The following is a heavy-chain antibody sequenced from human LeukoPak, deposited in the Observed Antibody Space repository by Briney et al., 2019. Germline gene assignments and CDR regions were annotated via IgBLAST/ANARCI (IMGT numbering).Heavy chain of an antibody. CDR2: IYHSGST. CDR3: ARGGYSGYVLVGGFDY. D-gene: IGHD5-12*01. CDR1: GGSINSSNW. J-gene: IGHJ4*02. Sequence: SETLSLTCAVSGGSINSSNWWSWVRQPPGKGLEWIGEIYHSGSTNYNPSLKSRVTISVDKSKNQFSLKLSSVTAADTAVYYCARGGYSGYVLVGGFDYWGQGTLVTVSS. V-gene: IGHV4-4*02.